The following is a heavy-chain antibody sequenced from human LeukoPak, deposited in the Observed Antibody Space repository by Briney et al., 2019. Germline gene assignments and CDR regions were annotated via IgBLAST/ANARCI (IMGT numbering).Heavy chain of an antibody. Sequence: PSETLSLTCTVSGGSISSSSYYWGWIRQPPGKGLEWIGCIYYSGSTYYNPSLKSRVTISVDTSKNQFSLKLSSVTAADTAVYYCASKYGGNTDDAFDIWGQGTMVTVSS. CDR2: IYYSGST. J-gene: IGHJ3*02. V-gene: IGHV4-39*01. CDR3: ASKYGGNTDDAFDI. D-gene: IGHD4-23*01. CDR1: GGSISSSSYY.